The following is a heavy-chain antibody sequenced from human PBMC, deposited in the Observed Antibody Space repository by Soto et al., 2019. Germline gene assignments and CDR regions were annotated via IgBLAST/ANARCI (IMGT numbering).Heavy chain of an antibody. Sequence: GGSLRLSCAASGFTFSSYAMSWVRQAPGKGLEWVSAISGSGGSTYYADSVTGRFTISRDNSKNTLYLQMNSLRAEDTAVYYFAKDRGCSSTSCYYDAFDIWGQGTMVTVSS. D-gene: IGHD2-2*01. CDR2: ISGSGGST. CDR3: AKDRGCSSTSCYYDAFDI. J-gene: IGHJ3*02. CDR1: GFTFSSYA. V-gene: IGHV3-23*01.